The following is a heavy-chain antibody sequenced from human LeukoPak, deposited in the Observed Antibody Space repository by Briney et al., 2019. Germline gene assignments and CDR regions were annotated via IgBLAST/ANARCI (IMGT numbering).Heavy chain of an antibody. CDR1: GYTLTELS. V-gene: IGHV1-24*01. J-gene: IGHJ4*02. CDR3: ASSYYDSSGTFDY. Sequence: ASVKVSCKVSGYTLTELSMHWVGQAPGKGLEWMGGFDPEDGETIYAQKFQGRVTVTEDTSTDTAYMELSRLRSEDTAVYYCASSYYDSSGTFDYWGQGTLVTVSS. D-gene: IGHD3-22*01. CDR2: FDPEDGET.